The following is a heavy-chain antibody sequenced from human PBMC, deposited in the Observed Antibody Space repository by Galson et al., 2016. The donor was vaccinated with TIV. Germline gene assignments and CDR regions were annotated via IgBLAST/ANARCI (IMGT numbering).Heavy chain of an antibody. D-gene: IGHD5-18*01. CDR2: FIPLFGTP. Sequence: SVKVSCKASGDTFLSYPFNWVRQAPGQGLEWMGGFIPLFGTPNYAQKFQGRVTITAHESKSTVHMELSSLSSEDTAVDYCAKDRKTAMDTYHQYYGMDVRGQGTKVTVSS. J-gene: IGHJ6*02. V-gene: IGHV1-69*13. CDR1: GDTFLSYP. CDR3: AKDRKTAMDTYHQYYGMDV.